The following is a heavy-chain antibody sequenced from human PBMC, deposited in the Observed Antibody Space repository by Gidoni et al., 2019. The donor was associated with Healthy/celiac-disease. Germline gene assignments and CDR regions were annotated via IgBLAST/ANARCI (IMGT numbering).Heavy chain of an antibody. J-gene: IGHJ4*02. V-gene: IGHV1-69*01. CDR2: IIPSFGTA. CDR1: GGTFSSYA. Sequence: QAQLVQSGAEVKKPGSSVKVPCKPSGGTFSSYAIRWVREAPGQGLEWMGGIIPSFGTANYAQKCQGRVTITADESTSTAYMELSSLRSEDTAVYYCAREHGGYYDSSGYHNAGYYFDYWGQGTLVTVSS. CDR3: AREHGGYYDSSGYHNAGYYFDY. D-gene: IGHD3-22*01.